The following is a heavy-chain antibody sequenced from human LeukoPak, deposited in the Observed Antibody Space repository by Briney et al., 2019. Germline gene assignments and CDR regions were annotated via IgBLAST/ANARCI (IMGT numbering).Heavy chain of an antibody. V-gene: IGHV4-39*01. J-gene: IGHJ6*03. CDR1: GGCISNSSYY. CDR3: ARLPNVYYYYYMDV. CDR2: IYYGGST. Sequence: SETLSLTCSVSGGCISNSSYYWGWIRQPPGKGLEWIGSIYYGGSTYYNPSLKSRVTISVDTSKNQFSLKLSSVTAADTAVYYCARLPNVYYYYYMDVWGKGTTVTVSS.